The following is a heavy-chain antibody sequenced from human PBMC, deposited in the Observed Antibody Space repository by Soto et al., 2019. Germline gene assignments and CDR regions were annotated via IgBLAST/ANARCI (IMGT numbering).Heavy chain of an antibody. Sequence: EVQLVESGGGLVQPGGSLRLSCGASGFTFSSYGMNWVRQAPGEGLVWVSRINCDGSSRSHADSVKGRFTISRDNAKNTLFLQMNSLRAEDTAVYDGERVAYGEYRFDSWGQGTLVT. CDR2: INCDGSSR. D-gene: IGHD3-10*01. CDR3: ERVAYGEYRFDS. V-gene: IGHV3-74*01. J-gene: IGHJ4*02. CDR1: GFTFSSYG.